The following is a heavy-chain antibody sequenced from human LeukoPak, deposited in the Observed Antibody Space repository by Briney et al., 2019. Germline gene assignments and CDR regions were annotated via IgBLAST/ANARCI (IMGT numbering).Heavy chain of an antibody. V-gene: IGHV4-34*01. CDR2: VYYSENI. CDR3: AAGITGRTIDY. J-gene: IGHJ4*02. CDR1: GGSFSGYY. D-gene: IGHD1-20*01. Sequence: SETLSLTCAVYGGSFSGYYWSWIRQPPGKGLEWIGYVYYSENIYYGPSLKSRVSISVDTSKKQFSLKMNSVTAADTAVYYCAAGITGRTIDYWGQGTLVTVSS.